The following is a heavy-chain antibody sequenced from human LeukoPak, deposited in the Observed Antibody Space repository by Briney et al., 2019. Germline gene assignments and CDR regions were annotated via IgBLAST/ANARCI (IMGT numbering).Heavy chain of an antibody. CDR1: GFTFSSYA. CDR3: AKDSCGSTSCYYYYGMDV. J-gene: IGHJ6*02. Sequence: PGRSLRLSCAASGFTFSSYAMHWVRQAPGKGLEWVAVISSDGGNKYYADSVKGRFTISRDNSENTLYLQMNSLRAEDTAVYYCAKDSCGSTSCYYYYGMDVWGQGTTVTVSS. V-gene: IGHV3-30*04. D-gene: IGHD2-2*01. CDR2: ISSDGGNK.